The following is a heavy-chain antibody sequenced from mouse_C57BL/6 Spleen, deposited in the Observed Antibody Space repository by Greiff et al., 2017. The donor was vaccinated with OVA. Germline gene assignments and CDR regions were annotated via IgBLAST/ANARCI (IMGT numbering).Heavy chain of an antibody. CDR2: IRLKSDNYAT. D-gene: IGHD2-1*01. V-gene: IGHV6-3*01. CDR3: TDIYYGNSLDY. J-gene: IGHJ2*01. CDR1: GFTFSNYW. Sequence: EVQVVESGGGLVQPGGSMKLSCVASGFTFSNYWMNWVRQSPEKGLEWVAQIRLKSDNYATHYAVSVKGRFTISRDDSKSSVYLQMNNLRAEDTGIYYCTDIYYGNSLDYWGQGTTLTVSS.